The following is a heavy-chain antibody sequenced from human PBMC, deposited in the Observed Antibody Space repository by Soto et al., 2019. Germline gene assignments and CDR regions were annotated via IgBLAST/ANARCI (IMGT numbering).Heavy chain of an antibody. CDR3: ARHELLWFGELLKGDYYYGMDV. CDR2: IIPIFGTA. J-gene: IGHJ6*02. CDR1: GGTFSSYA. V-gene: IGHV1-69*01. D-gene: IGHD3-10*01. Sequence: QVQLVQSGAEVKKPGSSVKVSCKASGGTFSSYAISWVRQAPGQGLEWMGGIIPIFGTANYAQKFQGRVTITADESTRTAYMELSSLRSEDTAAYYCARHELLWFGELLKGDYYYGMDVWGQGTTVTVSS.